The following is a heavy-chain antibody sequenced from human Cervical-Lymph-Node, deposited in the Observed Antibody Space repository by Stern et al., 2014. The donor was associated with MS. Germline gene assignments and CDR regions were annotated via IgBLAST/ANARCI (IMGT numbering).Heavy chain of an antibody. Sequence: EVQLVESGGGLVKPGGSLRLSCAASGFTFSSYSTNWVRQAPGKGLEWVSSISSSSSYIYYADSVKGRFTISRDNAKNSLYLQMNSLRAEDTAVYYCARADTGYYGMDVWGQGTTVTVSS. CDR1: GFTFSSYS. CDR2: ISSSSSYI. J-gene: IGHJ6*02. CDR3: ARADTGYYGMDV. V-gene: IGHV3-21*01. D-gene: IGHD1-14*01.